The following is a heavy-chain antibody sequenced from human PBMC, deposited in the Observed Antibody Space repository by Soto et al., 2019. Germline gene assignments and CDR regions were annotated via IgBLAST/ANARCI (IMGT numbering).Heavy chain of an antibody. CDR1: GGSISSGGYY. Sequence: SETLSLTCTVSGGSISSGGYYWSWIRQHPGKGLEWIGYIYYSGSTYYNPSLKSRVTISVDTSKNQLSLKLSSVTAADTAVYYCARTWYSYGPNGPWGQGTLVTVSS. V-gene: IGHV4-31*03. J-gene: IGHJ5*02. CDR2: IYYSGST. D-gene: IGHD5-18*01. CDR3: ARTWYSYGPNGP.